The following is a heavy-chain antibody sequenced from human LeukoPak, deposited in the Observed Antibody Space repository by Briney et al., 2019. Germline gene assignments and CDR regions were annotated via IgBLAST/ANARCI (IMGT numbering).Heavy chain of an antibody. V-gene: IGHV4-34*01. CDR2: INHSGST. CDR3: ARVNPPPLFDS. Sequence: PSETLSLTCAVYGGSFSGYYLSWIRQPPGKGLEWIGEINHSGSTNYNPSLKSRVTISVDTSKNQFSLKLSSVTAADTAVYYCARVNPPPLFDSWGQGTLVTVSS. CDR1: GGSFSGYY. J-gene: IGHJ4*02.